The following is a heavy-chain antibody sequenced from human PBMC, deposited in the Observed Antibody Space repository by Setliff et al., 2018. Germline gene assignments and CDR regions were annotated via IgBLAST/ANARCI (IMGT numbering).Heavy chain of an antibody. CDR3: ARDRASYYYDGSSIIDY. CDR2: INPSGGST. Sequence: AAVKVSCKASGYTFTSYYMHWVRQAPGHGLEWMGIINPSGGSTSYAQKFQGRVTMTRDTSTSTVYMELSSLRSEDTAVYYCARDRASYYYDGSSIIDYWGQGTLVTVSS. J-gene: IGHJ4*02. V-gene: IGHV1-46*01. CDR1: GYTFTSYY. D-gene: IGHD3-22*01.